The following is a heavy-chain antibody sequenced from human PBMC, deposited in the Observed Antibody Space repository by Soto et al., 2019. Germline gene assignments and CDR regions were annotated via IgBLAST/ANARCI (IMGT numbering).Heavy chain of an antibody. CDR1: GFTFTSSA. D-gene: IGHD3-3*01. Sequence: QMQLVQSGPEVKKPGTSVKVSCKASGFTFTSSAVQWVRQARGQRLEWIGWIVVGSGNTNYAQKIQERVTITRDMSIRTADMELSSLRSGATAVYYCAAENGVEPLPRRPHYYYYGMDVWGQGTTVTVSS. J-gene: IGHJ6*02. CDR2: IVVGSGNT. V-gene: IGHV1-58*01. CDR3: AAENGVEPLPRRPHYYYYGMDV.